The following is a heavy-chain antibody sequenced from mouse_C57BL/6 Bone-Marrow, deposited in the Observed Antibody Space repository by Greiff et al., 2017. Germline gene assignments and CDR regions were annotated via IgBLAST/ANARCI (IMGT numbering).Heavy chain of an antibody. D-gene: IGHD2-10*01. V-gene: IGHV1-55*01. CDR2: IYPGSGST. Sequence: VQLQQPGAELVKPGASVKMSCKASGFTFTSYWITWVKQRPGQGLEWLGDIYPGSGSTNYNDKLKSKATLTVDTSSNTAYLLLSSLTSEDTTVYYCTTPTYYCNIDYWGQGTTLTVSS. J-gene: IGHJ2*01. CDR3: TTPTYYCNIDY. CDR1: GFTFTSYW.